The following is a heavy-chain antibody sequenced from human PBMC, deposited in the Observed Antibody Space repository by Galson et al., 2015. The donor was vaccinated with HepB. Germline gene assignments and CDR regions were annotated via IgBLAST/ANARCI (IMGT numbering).Heavy chain of an antibody. D-gene: IGHD2-8*02. CDR2: ISGSGAST. V-gene: IGHV3-23*01. Sequence: SLRLSCAASGFTFSNYAMSWVRQAPGKGLEWVSGISGSGASTYYADSVKGRFTISRDNSKDTLYLQMNSLRAEDTAVYFCASTREAVVYPRTLDYWGQGTLVTVSS. CDR1: GFTFSNYA. J-gene: IGHJ4*02. CDR3: ASTREAVVYPRTLDY.